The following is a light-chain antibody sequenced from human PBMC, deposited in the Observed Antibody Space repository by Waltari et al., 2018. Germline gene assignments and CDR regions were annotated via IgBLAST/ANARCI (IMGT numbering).Light chain of an antibody. CDR2: KDT. CDR1: TLTDQD. CDR3: QSADSTGSDVV. Sequence: SYDLTQPPPVTVSPGQTARTACSGDTLTDQDVHWYQQRPGRAPVLVIYKDTKRPSGIPERFSGSSSGKTVTLTISGVQAEDESDYYCQSADSTGSDVVFGGGTKLTVL. V-gene: IGLV3-25*03. J-gene: IGLJ2*01.